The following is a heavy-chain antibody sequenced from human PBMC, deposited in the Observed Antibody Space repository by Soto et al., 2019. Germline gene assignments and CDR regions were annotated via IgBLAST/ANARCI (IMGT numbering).Heavy chain of an antibody. CDR2: ISAYNGNT. CDR3: ATAAGIVATFTPEYYYYGMDV. V-gene: IGHV1-18*01. Sequence: AASEKVSCKASGYTFTSYGISWVRQAPGQGLEWMGWISAYNGNTNYAQKLQGRVTITRDTSTSTAYMELRSLRSDDTAVYYCATAAGIVATFTPEYYYYGMDVWGQGTTVTVSS. CDR1: GYTFTSYG. J-gene: IGHJ6*02. D-gene: IGHD5-12*01.